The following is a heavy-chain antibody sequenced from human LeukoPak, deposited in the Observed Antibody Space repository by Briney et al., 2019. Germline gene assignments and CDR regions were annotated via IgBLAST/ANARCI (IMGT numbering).Heavy chain of an antibody. D-gene: IGHD3-22*01. Sequence: GGSLRLSCAASGFTFSTYWMSWVRQAPGKGLEWVANIKQDGSEKYYVDSVRGRFTISRDNAKNSLYLQMNSPRAEDTAVYYCARDPKPRYYYDSSGDWGQGTLVTVSS. CDR2: IKQDGSEK. J-gene: IGHJ4*02. V-gene: IGHV3-7*01. CDR1: GFTFSTYW. CDR3: ARDPKPRYYYDSSGD.